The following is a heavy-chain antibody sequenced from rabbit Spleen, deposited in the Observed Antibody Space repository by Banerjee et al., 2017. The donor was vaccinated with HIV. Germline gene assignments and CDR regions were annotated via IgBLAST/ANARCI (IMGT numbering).Heavy chain of an antibody. V-gene: IGHV1S45*01. J-gene: IGHJ6*01. CDR2: IDTGSSGFT. CDR3: ARDSGTSFSSYGMDL. CDR1: GVSLNDKDV. Sequence: EQLEESGGGLVKSEGSLTLTCKASGVSLNDKDVMCWVRQAPGKGLEWIACIDTGSSGFTYFASWAKGRFTISKTSSTTVTLQVTSLTAADTATYFCARDSGTSFSSYGMDLWGPGTLVTVS. D-gene: IGHD8-1*01.